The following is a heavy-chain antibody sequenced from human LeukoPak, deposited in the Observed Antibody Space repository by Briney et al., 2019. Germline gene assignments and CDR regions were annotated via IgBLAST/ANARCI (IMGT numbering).Heavy chain of an antibody. CDR2: TSYDGSNK. CDR3: GKEEVVIHFDY. Sequence: GGSLRLSCAASGLTFSIYGMHWVRQAPGKGLEWVAVTSYDGSNKYYADSVKGRFTISRDNSKHTLYLQMTSLRADEPSVYYCGKEEVVIHFDYWGQGTLVTVSS. CDR1: GLTFSIYG. D-gene: IGHD2-21*01. V-gene: IGHV3-30*18. J-gene: IGHJ4*02.